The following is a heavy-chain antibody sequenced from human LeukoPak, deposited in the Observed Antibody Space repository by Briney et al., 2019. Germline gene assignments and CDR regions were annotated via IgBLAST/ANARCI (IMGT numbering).Heavy chain of an antibody. J-gene: IGHJ4*02. V-gene: IGHV1-24*01. D-gene: IGHD4-17*01. Sequence: ASVKVSCKVSGYTFSDLSVHWVRQAPGKGLEWMGGYDPAEGKNIDAQKFQGRVTLTVDTSTETVYMELSSLTSDDTAVYYCARTSTVTSLGDYWGQGTLVTVSS. CDR2: YDPAEGKN. CDR1: GYTFSDLS. CDR3: ARTSTVTSLGDY.